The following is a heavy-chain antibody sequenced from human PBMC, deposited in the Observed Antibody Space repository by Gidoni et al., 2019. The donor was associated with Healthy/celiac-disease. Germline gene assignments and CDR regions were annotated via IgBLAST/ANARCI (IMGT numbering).Heavy chain of an antibody. Sequence: EVQLVESGGGVVRPGGSLRLSCAASGFTFVDDGMSWVRQAPGKGLEWVSGINWNGGSTGYADSVKGRFTISRDNAKNSLYLQMNSLRAEDTALYYCARELPGPGGYSGYEFDYWGQGTLVTVSS. CDR2: INWNGGST. D-gene: IGHD5-12*01. CDR1: GFTFVDDG. J-gene: IGHJ4*02. V-gene: IGHV3-20*04. CDR3: ARELPGPGGYSGYEFDY.